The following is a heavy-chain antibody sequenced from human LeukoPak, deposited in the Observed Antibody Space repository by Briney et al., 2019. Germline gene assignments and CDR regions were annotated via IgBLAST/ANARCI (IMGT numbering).Heavy chain of an antibody. V-gene: IGHV3-48*01. Sequence: GGSLRLSCAASGFTFSSYSMSWVRQAPGKGLEWVSYISSSSSTIYYADSVKGRFTISRDNAKNSLYLQMNSLRAEDTAVYYCARAGYCSSTSCYYGYGMDVWGQGTTVTVSS. J-gene: IGHJ6*02. D-gene: IGHD2-2*01. CDR1: GFTFSSYS. CDR3: ARAGYCSSTSCYYGYGMDV. CDR2: ISSSSSTI.